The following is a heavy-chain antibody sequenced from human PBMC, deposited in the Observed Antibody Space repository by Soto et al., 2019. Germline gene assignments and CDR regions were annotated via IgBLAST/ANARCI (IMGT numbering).Heavy chain of an antibody. D-gene: IGHD3-22*01. J-gene: IGHJ3*02. CDR2: ISSSGSTI. CDR3: ARSYDSSGYSDDAFDI. CDR1: GFTFSSYE. Sequence: GGSLRLSCAASGFTFSSYEMNWVRQAPGKGLEWVSYISSSGSTIYYADSVKGRFTISRGNAKNSLYLQMNSLRAEDTAVYYCARSYDSSGYSDDAFDIWGQGTMVTVSS. V-gene: IGHV3-48*03.